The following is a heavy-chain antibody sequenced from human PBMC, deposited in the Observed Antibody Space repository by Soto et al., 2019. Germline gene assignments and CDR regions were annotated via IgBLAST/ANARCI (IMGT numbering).Heavy chain of an antibody. CDR2: ISGHNGDT. D-gene: IGHD3-22*01. J-gene: IGHJ4*02. CDR1: GYSFTNYG. CDR3: ARHRFNYYDNTVYYYFDY. Sequence: ASVKVSCKASGYSFTNYGISWVRQAPGQGPEWMGWISGHNGDTNHPQSLQGRVTMTTDTSRNTAYMELRSLRSDDTAVFYCARHRFNYYDNTVYYYFDYWGQGTLVTV. V-gene: IGHV1-18*04.